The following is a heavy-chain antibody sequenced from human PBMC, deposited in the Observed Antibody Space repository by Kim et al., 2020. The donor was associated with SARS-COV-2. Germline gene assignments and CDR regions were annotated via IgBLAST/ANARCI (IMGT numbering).Heavy chain of an antibody. Sequence: GGSLRLSCAASGFIFRNYWMHWVRQTPGNGLAWISHIDSDGSTSYVDSVKGRFIISRDNAKSTVYLHLSSLRAEDTAMYYCSMDLHHWGQGTLVTVSS. V-gene: IGHV3-74*01. CDR1: GFIFRNYW. J-gene: IGHJ1*01. CDR3: SMDLHH. CDR2: IDSDGST.